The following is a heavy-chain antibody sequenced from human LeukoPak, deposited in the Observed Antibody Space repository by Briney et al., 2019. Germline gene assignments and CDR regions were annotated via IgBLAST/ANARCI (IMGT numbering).Heavy chain of an antibody. Sequence: SVSVSCKASGYTFTGYYIHWVRQAPGQGLEWMGSINPNTGATNYVQKFQGRVTMTRDTSISTAYMTLSRLRSDDTAVYYCARDSRGSHYLDYWGQGTLVTVSS. D-gene: IGHD1-26*01. CDR1: GYTFTGYY. J-gene: IGHJ4*02. V-gene: IGHV1-2*02. CDR2: INPNTGAT. CDR3: ARDSRGSHYLDY.